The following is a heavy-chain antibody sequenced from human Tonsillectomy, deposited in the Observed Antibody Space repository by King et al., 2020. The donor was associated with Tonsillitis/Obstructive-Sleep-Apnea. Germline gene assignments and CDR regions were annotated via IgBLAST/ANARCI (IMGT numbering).Heavy chain of an antibody. V-gene: IGHV4-34*01. CDR3: ARVRGAHYGGKPIVIRRWFDP. CDR1: GGSFSGYY. Sequence: VQLQQWGAGLLKPSETLSLTCAVYGGSFSGYYWSWIRQPPGKGVEWIGEINHSGSTNYNPSLKSRVTISVDTSKNQFSLKLSSVTAADTAVYYCARVRGAHYGGKPIVIRRWFDPWGQGTLVTVSS. D-gene: IGHD4-23*01. CDR2: INHSGST. J-gene: IGHJ5*02.